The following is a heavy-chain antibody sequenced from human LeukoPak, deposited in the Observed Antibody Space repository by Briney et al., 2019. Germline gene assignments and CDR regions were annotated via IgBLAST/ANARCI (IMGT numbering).Heavy chain of an antibody. CDR3: AKPQLLWFGEGGYFDY. CDR1: GFTFSSYS. CDR2: ISSSSSYI. J-gene: IGHJ4*02. V-gene: IGHV3-21*01. D-gene: IGHD3-10*01. Sequence: PGGSLRLSCAASGFTFSSYSMNWVRQAPGKGLEWVSSISSSSSYIYYADSVKGRFTISRDNAKNSLYLQMNSLRAEDTAVYYCAKPQLLWFGEGGYFDYWGQGTLVTVSS.